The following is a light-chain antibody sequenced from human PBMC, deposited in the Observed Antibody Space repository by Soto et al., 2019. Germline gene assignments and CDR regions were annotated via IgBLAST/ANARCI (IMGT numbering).Light chain of an antibody. J-gene: IGLJ3*02. CDR1: SSDIGGYNY. V-gene: IGLV2-14*01. Sequence: QSGLTQPASVSGSPGQSITISCTGTSSDIGGYNYVSWYQQHPGKAPKLMIYEVSNRPSGVSNRFSGSKSGNTASLTISGLQAEDEADYYCSSYRDSSTLFGGGTKLTVL. CDR3: SSYRDSSTL. CDR2: EVS.